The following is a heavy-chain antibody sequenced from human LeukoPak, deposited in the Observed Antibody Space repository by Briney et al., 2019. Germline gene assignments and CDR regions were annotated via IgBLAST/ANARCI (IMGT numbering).Heavy chain of an antibody. D-gene: IGHD2-15*01. Sequence: GGSLRLSCAASGFTFSTYWMHWVRQTPGKGLVWVSRVNTDGSSTTYADSVKGRFTISRDNAKNTLYLQMNSLSAENTAIYYCVIGGCSDGDCYSGGYWGQGTLVTVSS. CDR3: VIGGCSDGDCYSGGY. J-gene: IGHJ4*02. V-gene: IGHV3-74*01. CDR2: VNTDGSST. CDR1: GFTFSTYW.